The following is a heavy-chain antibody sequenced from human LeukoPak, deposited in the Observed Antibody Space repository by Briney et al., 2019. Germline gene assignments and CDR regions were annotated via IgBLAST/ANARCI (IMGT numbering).Heavy chain of an antibody. CDR1: GYTFTAYY. V-gene: IGHV1-18*04. D-gene: IGHD4-17*01. J-gene: IGHJ4*02. Sequence: GASVKVSCKASGYTFTAYYMHWVRQAPGQGLEWMGWISAYNGNTNYAQKLQGRVTMTTDTSTSTAYMKLRSLRSDDTAVYYCARDSSVTTSLFDYWGQGTLVTVSS. CDR3: ARDSSVTTSLFDY. CDR2: ISAYNGNT.